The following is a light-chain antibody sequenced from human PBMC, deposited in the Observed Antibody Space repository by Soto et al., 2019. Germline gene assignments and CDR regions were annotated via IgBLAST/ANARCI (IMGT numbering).Light chain of an antibody. V-gene: IGKV3-15*01. CDR3: QQYNNWPRT. Sequence: IVMTQAPATLSVSPGERATLSCRASQSVSSDLAWYQQKPGQAPRLLIWGASTRATGIPARFSGSRSGAEFTLTISSLESEDFAVYYCQQYNNWPRTFGQGTKVDIK. CDR1: QSVSSD. CDR2: GAS. J-gene: IGKJ1*01.